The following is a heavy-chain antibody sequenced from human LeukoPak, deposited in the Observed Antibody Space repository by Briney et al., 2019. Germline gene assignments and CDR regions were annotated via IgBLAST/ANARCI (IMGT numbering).Heavy chain of an antibody. CDR2: ISWNSGSI. J-gene: IGHJ3*02. CDR3: AKGYGSFSMIAVVITDDAFDI. D-gene: IGHD3-22*01. CDR1: GFTFDDYA. V-gene: IGHV3-9*01. Sequence: GGSLRLSCAASGFTFDDYAMHWVRQAPGKGLEWVSGISWNSGSIGYADSVKGRFTISRDNAKNSLYLQMNSLRAEDTALYYCAKGYGSFSMIAVVITDDAFDIWGQGTMVTVSS.